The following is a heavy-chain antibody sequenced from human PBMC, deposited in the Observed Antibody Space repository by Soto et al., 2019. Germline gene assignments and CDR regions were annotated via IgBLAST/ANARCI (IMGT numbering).Heavy chain of an antibody. V-gene: IGHV3-23*01. CDR2: ISGSGGNT. D-gene: IGHD2-15*01. Sequence: EVQLLESGGGLVQPGGSLRLSCAASGFTFSSYAMSWVRQAPGKGLEWASTISGSGGNTYYADSVKGRFTISRDNSKNTMYLQMNSRRAEDTAVYYCAKVVRRCSGGSCYGGYSDYWGQGTLVTVSS. CDR3: AKVVRRCSGGSCYGGYSDY. CDR1: GFTFSSYA. J-gene: IGHJ4*02.